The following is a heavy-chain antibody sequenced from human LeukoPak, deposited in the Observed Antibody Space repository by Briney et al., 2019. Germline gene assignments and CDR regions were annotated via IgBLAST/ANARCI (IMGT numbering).Heavy chain of an antibody. CDR3: AKDQVHYYGSGSPFDY. Sequence: GGSLRLSCAASGFTFSSYAMSWVRQAPGKGLGWVSAISGSGGSTYYADAVKGRFAISRDNSKNTLYLQMNSLRAEDTSVYYCAKDQVHYYGSGSPFDYWGQGTLVTVSS. J-gene: IGHJ4*02. CDR2: ISGSGGST. D-gene: IGHD3-10*01. CDR1: GFTFSSYA. V-gene: IGHV3-23*01.